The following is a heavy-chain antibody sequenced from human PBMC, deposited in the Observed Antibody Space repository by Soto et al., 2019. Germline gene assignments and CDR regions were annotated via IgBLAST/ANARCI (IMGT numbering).Heavy chain of an antibody. Sequence: QVQLVQSGAEVKKPGSSVKVSCKASGGTFSCYTISWVRQAPGQGLEWMGRIIPILGIANYAQKFQGRVTITADKSTSTAYMELSSLRSEDTAVYYCARDLMGGNSANFDYWGQGTLVTVSS. CDR1: GGTFSCYT. CDR3: ARDLMGGNSANFDY. V-gene: IGHV1-69*08. CDR2: IIPILGIA. D-gene: IGHD3-16*01. J-gene: IGHJ4*02.